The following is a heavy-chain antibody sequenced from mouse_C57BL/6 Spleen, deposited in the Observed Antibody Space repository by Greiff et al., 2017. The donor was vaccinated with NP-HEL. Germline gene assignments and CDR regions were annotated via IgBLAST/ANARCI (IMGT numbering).Heavy chain of an antibody. V-gene: IGHV1-54*01. D-gene: IGHD3-2*02. CDR1: GYAFTNYL. CDR2: INPGSGGT. CDR3: ARSKLDSSGSSWFAY. J-gene: IGHJ3*01. Sequence: VQLQESGAELVRPGTSVKVSCKASGYAFTNYLIEWVKQRPGQGLEWIGVINPGSGGTNYNEKFKGKATLTADKSSSTAYMQLSSLTSEDSAVYFCARSKLDSSGSSWFAYWGQGTLVTVSA.